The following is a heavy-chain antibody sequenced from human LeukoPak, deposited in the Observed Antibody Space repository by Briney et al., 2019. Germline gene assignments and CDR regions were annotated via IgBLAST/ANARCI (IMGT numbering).Heavy chain of an antibody. J-gene: IGHJ4*02. CDR1: GFTFSNYA. Sequence: GGSLRLSCAASGFTFSNYAMSWVRQAPGKGLECASAISDSGDKTDYADSVRGRFTIYRDNSKDTLYLQMNSLRAEDTAVYYCATGTMGGFDYWGQGTLVTVSS. V-gene: IGHV3-23*01. D-gene: IGHD1-1*01. CDR2: ISDSGDKT. CDR3: ATGTMGGFDY.